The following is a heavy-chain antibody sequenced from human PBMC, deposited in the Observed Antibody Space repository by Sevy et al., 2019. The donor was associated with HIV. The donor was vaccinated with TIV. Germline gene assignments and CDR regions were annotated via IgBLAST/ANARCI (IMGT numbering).Heavy chain of an antibody. Sequence: GGSLRLSCAASGFTVSSNYMSWVRQAPGKGLEWVSVIYSGGSTYYADSVKGRFTISRDNSKNTLHLQMNSLRAEDTAVYYCARDTPYYGSGSYYMWGQGTLVTVSS. V-gene: IGHV3-53*01. J-gene: IGHJ4*02. CDR2: IYSGGST. CDR1: GFTVSSNY. CDR3: ARDTPYYGSGSYYM. D-gene: IGHD3-10*01.